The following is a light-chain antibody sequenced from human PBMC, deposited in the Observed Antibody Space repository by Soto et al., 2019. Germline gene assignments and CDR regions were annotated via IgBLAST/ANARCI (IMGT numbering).Light chain of an antibody. CDR2: GNS. V-gene: IGLV1-40*01. CDR3: QSYDSSLSGSV. J-gene: IGLJ2*01. CDR1: SSNIGAAYD. Sequence: QSVLTQPPSVSGAPGQRVTISCTGRSSNIGAAYDVHWYQQQLPGTAPKLLIYGNSKRPSGVPDRFSGSKSGTSASLAITGLQAEDEADYYCQSYDSSLSGSVFGGGTKVTVL.